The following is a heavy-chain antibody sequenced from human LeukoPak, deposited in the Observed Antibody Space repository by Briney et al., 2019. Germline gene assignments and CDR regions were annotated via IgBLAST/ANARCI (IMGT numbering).Heavy chain of an antibody. V-gene: IGHV3-30*18. D-gene: IGHD1-26*01. J-gene: IGHJ4*02. Sequence: HSGGSLRLSCAASGFTFSSYGLHWVRQAPGKGLEWVAVSSYDGSNQYYADSVKGRFTISRDTAKNTLYLQMNRLRSEDTAVYYCAKTVGQEQTADFWGQGTLVTVSS. CDR3: AKTVGQEQTADF. CDR2: SSYDGSNQ. CDR1: GFTFSSYG.